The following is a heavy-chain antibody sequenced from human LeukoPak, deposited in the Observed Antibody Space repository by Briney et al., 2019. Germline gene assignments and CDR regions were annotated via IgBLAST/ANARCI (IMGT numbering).Heavy chain of an antibody. CDR2: INHSGST. CDR1: GGSFSGYY. J-gene: IGHJ5*02. Sequence: RPSETLSLTCAVYGGSFSGYYWSWIRQPPGKGLERIGEINHSGSTNYNPSLKSRVTISVDTSKNQFSLKLSSVTAADTAVYYCASVTVFYNWFDPWGQGTLVTVSS. CDR3: ASVTVFYNWFDP. V-gene: IGHV4-34*01. D-gene: IGHD4-11*01.